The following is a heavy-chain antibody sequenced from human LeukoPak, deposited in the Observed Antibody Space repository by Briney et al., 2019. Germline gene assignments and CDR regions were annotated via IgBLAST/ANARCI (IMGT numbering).Heavy chain of an antibody. D-gene: IGHD3-22*01. CDR3: AKDGGSSGSDY. CDR2: ISSSGSGGNT. Sequence: GGSLRLSCVASGVTLSNYAMSWARQAPGKGLEWVSGISSSGSGGNTYYADSVKGRFTISRDSSKNTLYLQMNSLRAEDTAVYYCAKDGGSSGSDYWGQGTLVTVSS. J-gene: IGHJ4*02. V-gene: IGHV3-23*01. CDR1: GVTLSNYA.